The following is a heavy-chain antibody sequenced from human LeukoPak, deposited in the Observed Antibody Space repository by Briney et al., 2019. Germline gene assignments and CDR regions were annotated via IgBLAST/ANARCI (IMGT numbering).Heavy chain of an antibody. CDR2: ISSSSSYI. Sequence: GGSLRLSCAASGFTFSSYSMNWVRQAPGKGLEWVSSISSSSSYIYYADSVKGRFTISRDNAKNSLYLQMNSLRAEDTAVYYCARDRRGIAVAGTDYWGQGTLVTVSS. J-gene: IGHJ4*02. CDR1: GFTFSSYS. V-gene: IGHV3-21*01. CDR3: ARDRRGIAVAGTDY. D-gene: IGHD6-19*01.